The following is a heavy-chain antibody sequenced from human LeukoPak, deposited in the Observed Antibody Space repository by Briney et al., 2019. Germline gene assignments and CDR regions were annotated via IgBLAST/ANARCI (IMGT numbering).Heavy chain of an antibody. CDR3: ARERTDTTVTNDAFDI. J-gene: IGHJ3*02. V-gene: IGHV1-2*02. D-gene: IGHD4-17*01. CDR1: GYTFTGYY. CDR2: INPNSGGT. Sequence: ASVKVSCKASGYTFTGYYMHWVRQAPGQGLEWMGWINPNSGGTNYAQKFQGRVTMTRDTSISTAYMELSRLRSDDTAVYYCARERTDTTVTNDAFDIWGQGTMVTVPS.